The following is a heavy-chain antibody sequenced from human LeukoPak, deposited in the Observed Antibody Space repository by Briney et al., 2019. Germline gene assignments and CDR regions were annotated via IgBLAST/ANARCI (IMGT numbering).Heavy chain of an antibody. CDR1: GFTFSSYG. CDR2: ISGSGGST. V-gene: IGHV3-23*01. D-gene: IGHD4-17*01. Sequence: GGSLRLSCAASGFTFSSYGMSWVRQAPGKGLEWVSAISGSGGSTYYADSVKGRFTISRDNSKNTLYLQMNSLRAEDTAVYYCAKDLGYGDYGGGFDYWGQGTLVTVSS. CDR3: AKDLGYGDYGGGFDY. J-gene: IGHJ4*02.